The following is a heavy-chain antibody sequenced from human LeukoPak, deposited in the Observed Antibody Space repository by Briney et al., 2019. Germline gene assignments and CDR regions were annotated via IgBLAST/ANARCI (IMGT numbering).Heavy chain of an antibody. CDR1: GGSFSGYY. Sequence: PSETLSLTCAVYGGSFSGYYWSWIRQPPGKGLEWIGEINHSGSTNYNPSLKSRVTISVGTSKNQFSLKLSSVTAADTAVYYCARAYSSSWLDYWGQGTLVTVSS. J-gene: IGHJ4*02. D-gene: IGHD6-13*01. CDR3: ARAYSSSWLDY. V-gene: IGHV4-34*01. CDR2: INHSGST.